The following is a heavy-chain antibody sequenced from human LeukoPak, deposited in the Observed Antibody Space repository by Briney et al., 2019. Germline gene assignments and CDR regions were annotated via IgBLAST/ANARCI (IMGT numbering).Heavy chain of an antibody. D-gene: IGHD3-22*01. V-gene: IGHV4-59*01. CDR2: IYYSGNT. J-gene: IGHJ4*02. CDR1: GGSISSYY. Sequence: PSETLSLTCTVSGGSISSYYWSWIRQPPGKGLEWIGYIYYSGNTNYNPSLKSRVTISVDTSKNQFSLKLSSVTAADTAMYYCARDKGEYYDSSGYLDYWGQGTLVTVPS. CDR3: ARDKGEYYDSSGYLDY.